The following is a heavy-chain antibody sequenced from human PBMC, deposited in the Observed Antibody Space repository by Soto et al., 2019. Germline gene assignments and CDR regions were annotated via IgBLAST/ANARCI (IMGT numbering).Heavy chain of an antibody. V-gene: IGHV3-21*01. Sequence: RLSCAASGFTFSSYSMNWVRQAPGKGLEWVSSISSSSSYIYYADSVKGRFTISRDNAKNSLYLQMNSLRAEDTAVYYCARDGKRSGWYWGQGTLVTVSS. CDR1: GFTFSSYS. CDR2: ISSSSSYI. D-gene: IGHD6-19*01. CDR3: ARDGKRSGWY. J-gene: IGHJ4*02.